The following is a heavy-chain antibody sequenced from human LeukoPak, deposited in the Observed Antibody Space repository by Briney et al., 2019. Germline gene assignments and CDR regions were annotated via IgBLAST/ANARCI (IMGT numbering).Heavy chain of an antibody. V-gene: IGHV4-39*01. CDR2: IYYSGST. CDR1: GGSISSSSYY. J-gene: IGHJ4*02. CDR3: ARLRMELDY. Sequence: SETLSLTRTVSGGSISSSSYYWGWIRQPPGKGLEWIGSIYYSGSTYYNPSLKSRVTISVDTSKNQFSLKLSSVTAADTAVYYCARLRMELDYWGQGTLVTVSS. D-gene: IGHD1-1*01.